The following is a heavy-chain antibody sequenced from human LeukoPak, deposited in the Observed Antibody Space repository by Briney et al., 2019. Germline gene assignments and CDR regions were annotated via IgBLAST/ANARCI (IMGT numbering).Heavy chain of an antibody. CDR1: GGSISSCSYY. J-gene: IGHJ6*02. CDR3: ARRSMRWMDV. Sequence: SETLSLTCTVSGGSISSCSYYWGWIRQPPGKGLEWIGSIYYSGSTYYNPSLKSRVTISVGTSKNQFSLKLSSVTAADTAVYYCARRSMRWMDVWGQGTTVIVSS. V-gene: IGHV4-39*01. D-gene: IGHD4-23*01. CDR2: IYYSGST.